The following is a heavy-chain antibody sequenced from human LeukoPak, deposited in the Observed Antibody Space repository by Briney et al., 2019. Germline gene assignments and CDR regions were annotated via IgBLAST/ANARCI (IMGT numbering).Heavy chain of an antibody. V-gene: IGHV3-7*01. Sequence: PGGSLRLSCAASGFTFSSYWMSWVRQAPGKGLEWVANIKQDGSEKYYVDSVKGRFTISRDNAKNSLYLQMNSLRAEDTAVYYCARVGYYDILTGTNYWGQGTLVTVSS. CDR2: IKQDGSEK. CDR1: GFTFSSYW. CDR3: ARVGYYDILTGTNY. J-gene: IGHJ4*02. D-gene: IGHD3-9*01.